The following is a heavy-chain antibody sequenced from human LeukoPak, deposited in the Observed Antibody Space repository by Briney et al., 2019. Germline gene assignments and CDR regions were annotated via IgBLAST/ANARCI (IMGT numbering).Heavy chain of an antibody. CDR1: GFTFSSSW. CDR2: IKQDGSNK. V-gene: IGHV3-7*01. J-gene: IGHJ6*02. Sequence: GGSLRLSCAASGFTFSSSWMTWVRQAPGKGLEWVANIKQDGSNKYYADSVKGRFTISRDNSKNTLYLQMNSLRAEDTAVYYCAKGYYYGSGRHHYYYYYGMDVWGQGTTVTVSS. D-gene: IGHD3-10*01. CDR3: AKGYYYGSGRHHYYYYYGMDV.